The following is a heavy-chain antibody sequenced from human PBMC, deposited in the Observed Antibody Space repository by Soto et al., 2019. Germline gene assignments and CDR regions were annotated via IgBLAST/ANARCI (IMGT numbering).Heavy chain of an antibody. CDR2: IDEVGNQK. J-gene: IGHJ4*03. CDR1: GFSFSNSW. V-gene: IGHV3-7*05. Sequence: EVQLAASLGDWVQPGGSLRLSCSASGFSFSNSWINWFRQAPGKGLEWVANIDEVGNQKNLIDSVKGLFTIFRDNAKSSLYLQMNGLRVDDTAMYSCARDRGSNWYDYWGHGTVVTVSS. CDR3: ARDRGSNWYDY. D-gene: IGHD5-12*01.